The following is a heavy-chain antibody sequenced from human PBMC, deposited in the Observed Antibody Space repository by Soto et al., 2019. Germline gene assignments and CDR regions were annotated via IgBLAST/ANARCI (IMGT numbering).Heavy chain of an antibody. CDR1: GFTFSSYS. V-gene: IGHV3-48*02. CDR3: AREFSSENDY. Sequence: EVQLVESGGGLVQPGGSLRLSCAASGFTFSSYSMNWVRQAPGKGLEWVSYISSSSSTIYYADSVKGRFTISRDNAKKSLYMQMNSLRDEDTAVYYCAREFSSENDYWGQGTLVTVSS. CDR2: ISSSSSTI. J-gene: IGHJ4*02. D-gene: IGHD6-19*01.